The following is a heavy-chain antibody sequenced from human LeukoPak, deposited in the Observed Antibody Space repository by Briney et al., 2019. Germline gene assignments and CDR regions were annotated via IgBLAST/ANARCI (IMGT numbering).Heavy chain of an antibody. CDR3: AREAGTTWEYYYYYYMDV. V-gene: IGHV3-11*01. CDR1: GFTFSDYY. D-gene: IGHD1-1*01. Sequence: GGSLRLSCAASGFTFSDYYMSWIRQAPGKGLEWVSYISSSGSTIYYADSVKGRFTISRDNAKNSLYLQMNSLRAEDTAVYYCAREAGTTWEYYYYYYMDVWGKGTTVTVSS. CDR2: ISSSGSTI. J-gene: IGHJ6*03.